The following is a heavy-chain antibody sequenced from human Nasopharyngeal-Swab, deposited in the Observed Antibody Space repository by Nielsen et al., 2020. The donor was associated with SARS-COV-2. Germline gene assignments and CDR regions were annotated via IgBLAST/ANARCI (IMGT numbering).Heavy chain of an antibody. D-gene: IGHD1-7*01. V-gene: IGHV3-21*01. CDR2: ISSSSSYI. Sequence: GESLKISCAASGFTFSSYSMNWVRQAPGKGLEWVSSISSSSSYIYYADSVKGRFTISRDNAKNSLYLQMNSLRAEDTAAYYCARDPHNWNYPPSYHYYYMDVWGKGTTVTVSS. CDR1: GFTFSSYS. CDR3: ARDPHNWNYPPSYHYYYMDV. J-gene: IGHJ6*03.